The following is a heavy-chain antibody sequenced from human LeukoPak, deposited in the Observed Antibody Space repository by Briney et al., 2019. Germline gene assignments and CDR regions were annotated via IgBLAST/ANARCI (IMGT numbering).Heavy chain of an antibody. CDR3: ANNGYSLDKFDY. D-gene: IGHD1-26*01. Sequence: PGGSLRLSCAASGFTFSNYWMYWVRQAPGKGLVWVSRINSDGSSTSYADSVKGRFTISRDNAENTLFLQMNSLRAEDTAVYYCANNGYSLDKFDYWGQGTLVTVSS. CDR2: INSDGSST. J-gene: IGHJ4*02. CDR1: GFTFSNYW. V-gene: IGHV3-74*01.